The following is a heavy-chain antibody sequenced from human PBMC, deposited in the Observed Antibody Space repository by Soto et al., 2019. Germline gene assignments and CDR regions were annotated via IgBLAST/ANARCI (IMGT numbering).Heavy chain of an antibody. CDR3: AKEHSSGNYYPT. J-gene: IGHJ5*02. Sequence: GGSLRLSCTTSGFTFGSYAMSWVRQAPGKGLEWVSTISGSGVGTYYADSVKGRFTISRDNSKNTLYLQVNSLRVEDTALYYCAKEHSSGNYYPTWGQGTLVTVSS. D-gene: IGHD3-22*01. CDR2: ISGSGVGT. V-gene: IGHV3-23*01. CDR1: GFTFGSYA.